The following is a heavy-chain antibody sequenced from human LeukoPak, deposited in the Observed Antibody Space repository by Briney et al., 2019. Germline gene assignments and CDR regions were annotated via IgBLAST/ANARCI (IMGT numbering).Heavy chain of an antibody. Sequence: GGSLRLSCAASGFTFSSYAMNWVRQAPGKGLEWVSTISDRTGRTYYADSVKGRFIISRDNAKDTLFLQMNSLRAEDTAVYYCAKDRCSNGVGCYYYYMDVWGKGTTVTISS. D-gene: IGHD2-8*01. CDR1: GFTFSSYA. V-gene: IGHV3-23*01. CDR2: ISDRTGRT. CDR3: AKDRCSNGVGCYYYYMDV. J-gene: IGHJ6*03.